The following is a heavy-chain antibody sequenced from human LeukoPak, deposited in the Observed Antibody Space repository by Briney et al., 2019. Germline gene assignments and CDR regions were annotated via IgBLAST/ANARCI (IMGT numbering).Heavy chain of an antibody. CDR1: GGSITSGRYY. V-gene: IGHV4-31*03. J-gene: IGHJ4*02. Sequence: SQTLSLTCSVSGGSITSGRYYWTWIRQYPEKGLEWIGYSYYTGSTHYKPSLKSRAAISLDKSKNQFSLNLTSATAADTAVYYCAREILSSVGYFDYWGQGILVTVSS. CDR3: AREILSSVGYFDY. CDR2: SYYTGST. D-gene: IGHD2-15*01.